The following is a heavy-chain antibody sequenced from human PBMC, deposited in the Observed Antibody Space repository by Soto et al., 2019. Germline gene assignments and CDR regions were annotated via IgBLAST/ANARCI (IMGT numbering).Heavy chain of an antibody. J-gene: IGHJ6*02. CDR2: IKQDGSEK. CDR3: ARDPSIVLVPAATYYYYYYGMDV. Sequence: EVQLVESGGGLVQPGGSLRLSCAASGFTFSSYWMSWVRQAPGKGLEWVANIKQDGSEKYYVDSVKGRFTISRDNAKNSLHLQMNRLRAEDTAVYYCARDPSIVLVPAATYYYYYYGMDVWGQGTTVTVSS. V-gene: IGHV3-7*01. D-gene: IGHD2-2*01. CDR1: GFTFSSYW.